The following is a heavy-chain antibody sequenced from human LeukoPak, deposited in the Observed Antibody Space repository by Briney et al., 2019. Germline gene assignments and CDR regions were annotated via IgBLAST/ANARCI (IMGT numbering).Heavy chain of an antibody. CDR2: ISSSSSYI. V-gene: IGHV3-21*01. CDR1: GFTFSSYW. J-gene: IGHJ5*02. D-gene: IGHD3-10*01. CDR3: ARNNWFGEFENWFDP. Sequence: GGSLRLSCAASGFTFSSYWMSWVRQAPGKGPEWVSSISSSSSYIYYADSMKGRFTISRDNAKNSLYLQMNSLRAEDTAVYYCARNNWFGEFENWFDPWGQGTLVTVSS.